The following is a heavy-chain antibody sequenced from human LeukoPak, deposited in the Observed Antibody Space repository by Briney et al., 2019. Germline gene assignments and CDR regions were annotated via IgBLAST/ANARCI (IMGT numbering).Heavy chain of an antibody. CDR3: ARGDYGLYYFDY. Sequence: SETLSLTCTVSGGSISSGGYYWTWIRQHPGKGLEWIGYIFYSGSTYYNPSLESRVTISVDTSKNQFSLKLNSVTAADTAVYYCARGDYGLYYFDYWGQGTLVTVSS. V-gene: IGHV4-31*03. CDR1: GGSISSGGYY. D-gene: IGHD4-17*01. J-gene: IGHJ4*02. CDR2: IFYSGST.